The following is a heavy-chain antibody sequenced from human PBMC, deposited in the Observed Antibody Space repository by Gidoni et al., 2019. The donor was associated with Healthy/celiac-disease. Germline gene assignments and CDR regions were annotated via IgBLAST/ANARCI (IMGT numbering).Heavy chain of an antibody. D-gene: IGHD2-2*01. CDR1: GFTFISYA. J-gene: IGHJ4*02. V-gene: IGHV3-64*01. CDR3: ARGGLLGYCSSTSCYADN. CDR2: ISSNGGST. Sequence: EVHLVESGGGLVQPGGSLRLSCAASGFTFISYAMHWVRQAPEKGLEYVSAISSNGGSTYYANSVKGRCTISRDNSKNTLYLQMGSLRAEDMAVYYCARGGLLGYCSSTSCYADNWGQGTLVTVSS.